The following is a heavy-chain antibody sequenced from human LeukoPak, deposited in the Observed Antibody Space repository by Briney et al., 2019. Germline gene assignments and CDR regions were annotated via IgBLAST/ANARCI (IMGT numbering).Heavy chain of an antibody. D-gene: IGHD2-21*01. J-gene: IGHJ4*02. CDR3: ARDLVAGHCNPYY. Sequence: GGSLRLSCAASGFTFSNYWMNWVRQAPGKGLEWVANIKEDGSEKYYVDSVKGRFTISRDNAKDSLYLQMNSLRAEDTAVYYCARDLVAGHCNPYYWGQGTLVTVSS. V-gene: IGHV3-7*05. CDR2: IKEDGSEK. CDR1: GFTFSNYW.